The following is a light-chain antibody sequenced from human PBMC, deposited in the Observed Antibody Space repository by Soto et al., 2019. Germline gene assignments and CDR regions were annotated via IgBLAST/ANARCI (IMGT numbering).Light chain of an antibody. Sequence: QSALTQPAAVSGSPGQSITISCSGPISDVGDHNFVSWYQQYPGKAPRLIIYDVSNRPSGVSNRFSGSKSGNTASLTISGLQAEDEADYYCSSCTSSSTLNVVFGGGTKLTVL. CDR3: SSCTSSSTLNVV. CDR2: DVS. CDR1: ISDVGDHNF. V-gene: IGLV2-14*01. J-gene: IGLJ2*01.